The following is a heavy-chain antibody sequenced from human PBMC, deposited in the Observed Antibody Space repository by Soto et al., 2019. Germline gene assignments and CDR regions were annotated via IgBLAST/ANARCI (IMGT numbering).Heavy chain of an antibody. CDR3: ARGSVEMATRKIWFDP. V-gene: IGHV4-30-4*01. Sequence: QVQLQESGPGLVKPSQTLSLTCTVSGGSISSGDYYWSWIRQPPGKGLEWIGYIYYSGSTYYNPSLKRRVTISVDTSKHQFSLKLSSVTAADTAVYYCARGSVEMATRKIWFDPWGQGTLVTVSS. J-gene: IGHJ5*02. CDR1: GGSISSGDYY. CDR2: IYYSGST. D-gene: IGHD5-12*01.